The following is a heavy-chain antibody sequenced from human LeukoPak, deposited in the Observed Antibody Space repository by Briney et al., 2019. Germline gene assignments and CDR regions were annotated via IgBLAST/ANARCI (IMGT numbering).Heavy chain of an antibody. D-gene: IGHD5-24*01. V-gene: IGHV1-8*01. CDR2: MNPNRGNT. CDR1: GYTFTSYD. J-gene: IGHJ4*02. Sequence: ASVRVSCKASGYTFTSYDINWVRQATGQGLEWMGWMNPNRGNTGYAQKFQGRVTMTRNTSISTAYMELSSLRSEDTAVYYCARVRRDGRRNTPSLDYWGQGTLVTVSS. CDR3: ARVRRDGRRNTPSLDY.